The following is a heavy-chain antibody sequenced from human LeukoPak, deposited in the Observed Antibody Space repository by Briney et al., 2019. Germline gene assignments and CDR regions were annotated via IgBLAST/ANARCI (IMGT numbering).Heavy chain of an antibody. CDR1: GGTFSSYA. V-gene: IGHV1-69*06. J-gene: IGHJ4*02. CDR2: IIPIFGTA. Sequence: SVKVSCKASGGTFSSYAISWVRQAPGQGLEWMGRIIPIFGTANYAQKFQGRVTITADKSTSTAYMELSSLRSEDTAVYYCASEIYDSSGYGFDYWGQGTLVTVSS. D-gene: IGHD3-22*01. CDR3: ASEIYDSSGYGFDY.